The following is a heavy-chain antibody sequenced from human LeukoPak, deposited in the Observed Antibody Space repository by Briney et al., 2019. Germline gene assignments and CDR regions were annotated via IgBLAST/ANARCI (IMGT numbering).Heavy chain of an antibody. V-gene: IGHV3-23*01. CDR3: ARSIAAAGPFDY. Sequence: PGGSLRLSCAASGFTFSSYAMSWVRQAPGKGLEWVSSISGRGGSTYYADSVKGRFTISRDNSKNTLYLQMNSLRAEDTAVYYCARSIAAAGPFDYWGQGTLVTVSS. CDR1: GFTFSSYA. D-gene: IGHD6-13*01. J-gene: IGHJ4*02. CDR2: ISGRGGST.